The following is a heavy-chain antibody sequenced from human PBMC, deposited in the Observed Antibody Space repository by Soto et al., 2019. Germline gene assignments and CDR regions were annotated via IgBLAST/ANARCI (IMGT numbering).Heavy chain of an antibody. V-gene: IGHV1-3*01. Sequence: ASVKVSCKTSGYTFTRYAMHWVRQAPGQRHEWMGWINGGNGNTKYAPKFQDRVTISRDTSASTVYMELSSLTSEDTAVYYCARDGAAAGNINFDNWGHGTLVPVCS. J-gene: IGHJ4*01. CDR3: ARDGAAAGNINFDN. D-gene: IGHD6-25*01. CDR1: GYTFTRYA. CDR2: INGGNGNT.